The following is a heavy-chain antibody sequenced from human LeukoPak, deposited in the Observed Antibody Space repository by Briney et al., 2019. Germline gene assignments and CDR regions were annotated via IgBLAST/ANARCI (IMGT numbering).Heavy chain of an antibody. CDR3: AKDIRGTDY. CDR2: ISWNSGSI. D-gene: IGHD3-16*01. Sequence: GGSLRLSYAASGFTFDDYAMHWVQQAPGKGLEWVSGISWNSGSIGYADSVKGRFTISRDNAKNSLYLQMNSLRAEDTALYYCAKDIRGTDYWGQGTLVTVSS. J-gene: IGHJ4*02. CDR1: GFTFDDYA. V-gene: IGHV3-9*01.